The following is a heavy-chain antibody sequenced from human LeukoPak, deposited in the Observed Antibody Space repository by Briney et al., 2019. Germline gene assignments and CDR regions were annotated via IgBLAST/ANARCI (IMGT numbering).Heavy chain of an antibody. CDR2: IYYSGST. CDR1: GGSISSYY. V-gene: IGHV4-59*01. CDR3: ARGDFDY. Sequence: SETLSLTCTVSGGSISSYYWSWIRQPPGKGLEWIGYIYYSGSTNYNPSLKSRVTISVDTSKNQFSLKLSSVTAADTAVYYCARGDFDYWGQGTLVTVSS. J-gene: IGHJ4*02.